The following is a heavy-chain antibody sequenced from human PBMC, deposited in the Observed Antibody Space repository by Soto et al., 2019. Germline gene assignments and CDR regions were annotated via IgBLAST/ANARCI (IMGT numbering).Heavy chain of an antibody. CDR3: ARARDRYSNYGMDV. CDR1: GGSVSSGSYY. V-gene: IGHV4-61*01. CDR2: IYYSGST. D-gene: IGHD4-4*01. J-gene: IGHJ6*02. Sequence: SETLSLTCTVSGGSVSSGSYYWSWIRQPPGKGLEWIGYIYYSGSTNYNPSLKSRVTISVDTSKNQFSLKLSSVTAADTAVYYCARARDRYSNYGMDVWGQGTTATVSS.